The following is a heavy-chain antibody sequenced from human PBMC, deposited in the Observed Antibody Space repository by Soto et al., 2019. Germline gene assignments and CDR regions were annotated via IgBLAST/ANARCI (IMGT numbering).Heavy chain of an antibody. CDR1: GFTCSNYA. CDR2: IPYSGGST. Sequence: PGGSLRLSCTASGFTCSNYASTWVRQAPGRGLEWVSSIPYSGGSTYYADSVKGRFTISRDNAKNSLYLQMNSLRAEDTAVYYCARDSSSAVDYWGQGTLVTVSS. CDR3: ARDSSSAVDY. V-gene: IGHV3-23*01. D-gene: IGHD6-6*01. J-gene: IGHJ4*02.